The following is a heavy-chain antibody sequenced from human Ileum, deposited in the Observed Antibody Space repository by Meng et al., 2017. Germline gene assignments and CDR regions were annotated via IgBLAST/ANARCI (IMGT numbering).Heavy chain of an antibody. CDR3: ARGHYDKYFDS. Sequence: QGQREESGPGLVTPSETLSLTCTSSGGSVNTGSYYWSWIRQPPGKGLEWIGYMYFSGSTKYNASLKSRVSISVDTSKKQFSLNLTSVTAADTAVYYCARGHYDKYFDSWGQGTLVTVSS. CDR2: MYFSGST. CDR1: GGSVNTGSYY. J-gene: IGHJ4*02. V-gene: IGHV4-61*01. D-gene: IGHD3-22*01.